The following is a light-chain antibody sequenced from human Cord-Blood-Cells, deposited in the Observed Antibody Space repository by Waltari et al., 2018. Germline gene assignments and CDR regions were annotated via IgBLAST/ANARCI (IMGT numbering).Light chain of an antibody. Sequence: DIQMTQFPSSLTASAGDRVTITSRASQSISSELNWYQQKPGKAPRLLIYAASSLQSGVPFRFSGSGSGTDFTLTISSLQPDDFATYYCQQSNSTPFTFGPGTKVDIK. J-gene: IGKJ3*01. CDR2: AAS. CDR1: QSISSE. CDR3: QQSNSTPFT. V-gene: IGKV1-39*01.